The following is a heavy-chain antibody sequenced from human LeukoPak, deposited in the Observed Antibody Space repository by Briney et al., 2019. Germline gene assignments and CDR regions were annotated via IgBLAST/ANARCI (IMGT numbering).Heavy chain of an antibody. J-gene: IGHJ4*02. D-gene: IGHD7-27*01. V-gene: IGHV4-59*08. Sequence: SETLSLTCTVSGGSISSYYWSWIRQPPGKGLEWIGYIYYSGSTNYNPSLKSRVTISVDTSKNQFSLKLSSVTAADTAVYYRASTPGEDEYYFDYWGQGTLVTVSS. CDR3: ASTPGEDEYYFDY. CDR1: GGSISSYY. CDR2: IYYSGST.